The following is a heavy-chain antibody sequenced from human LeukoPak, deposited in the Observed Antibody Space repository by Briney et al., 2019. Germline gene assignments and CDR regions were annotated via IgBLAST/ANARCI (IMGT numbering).Heavy chain of an antibody. D-gene: IGHD3-10*01. CDR2: ISSSGSTI. CDR3: VSPLLWFGELPDY. CDR1: GFTFSSYE. V-gene: IGHV3-48*03. J-gene: IGHJ4*02. Sequence: GGSLRLSCAASGFTFSSYEMNWVRQAPGKGLEWVSYISSSGSTIYYADSVKGRFTISRDNAKNSLYLQMNSLRAEDTAVYYCVSPLLWFGELPDYWGQGTLVTVSS.